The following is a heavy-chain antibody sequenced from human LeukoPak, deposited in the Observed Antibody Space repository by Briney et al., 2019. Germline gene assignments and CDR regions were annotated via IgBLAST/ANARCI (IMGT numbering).Heavy chain of an antibody. D-gene: IGHD3-9*01. V-gene: IGHV4-38-2*01. CDR1: GYSISSGFY. J-gene: IGHJ4*02. CDR2: VYHSEST. CDR3: ASLSY. Sequence: PSETLSLTCVVSGYSISSGFYWGWIRQPPGKGLEWIGSVYHSESTYYNPSLKSRVTISVDTSKNHFSLNLRSVTAADTAVYYCASLSYWGQGTLVTVSS.